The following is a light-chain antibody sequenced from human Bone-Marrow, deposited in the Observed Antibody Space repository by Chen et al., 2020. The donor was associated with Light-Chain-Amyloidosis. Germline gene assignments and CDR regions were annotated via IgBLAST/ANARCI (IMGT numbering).Light chain of an antibody. CDR2: KDS. J-gene: IGLJ2*01. CDR3: QSADSSGTLVV. Sequence: SYELTQPPSVSVSPGQTARITCSGDALPKKYAYWYQQKPGQAPVLVIYKDSERPSGIPERFSGSSSGTTVTLTISGVQAEDEADYNCQSADSSGTLVVFGGGTKLTVL. V-gene: IGLV3-25*03. CDR1: ALPKKY.